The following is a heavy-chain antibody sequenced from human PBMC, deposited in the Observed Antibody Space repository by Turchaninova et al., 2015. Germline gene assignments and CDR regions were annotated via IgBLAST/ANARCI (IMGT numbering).Heavy chain of an antibody. J-gene: IGHJ2*01. CDR3: ARPTAFGGNQWYFDR. CDR2: ISRGGST. CDR1: GESLSGYY. Sequence: QWGAGLLKPSETLSLTCAVSGESLSGYYWTWIRQTPGKGLEWIGEISRGGSTNHNPSLKSRVTMSVDTSKNEFSLKLTSVTAADTAMYYCARPTAFGGNQWYFDRWGRGTLVTVSS. D-gene: IGHD4-23*01. V-gene: IGHV4-34*01.